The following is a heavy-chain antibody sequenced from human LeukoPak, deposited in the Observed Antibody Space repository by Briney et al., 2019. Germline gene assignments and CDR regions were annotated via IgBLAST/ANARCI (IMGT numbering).Heavy chain of an antibody. D-gene: IGHD3-16*02. CDR1: GYTFTGYY. CDR3: ARGQENYDYVWGSYRYTGNWFDP. Sequence: GASVKVSCKASGYTFTGYYMHWVRQAPGQGLEWMGWMNPYSGGTNYAQKFQGRVTMTRDTSISTAYMELSRLRSDDTAVYYCARGQENYDYVWGSYRYTGNWFDPWGQGTLVTVSS. CDR2: MNPYSGGT. J-gene: IGHJ5*02. V-gene: IGHV1-2*02.